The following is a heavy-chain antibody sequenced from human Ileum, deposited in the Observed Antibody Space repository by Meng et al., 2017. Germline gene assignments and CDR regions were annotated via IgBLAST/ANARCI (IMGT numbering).Heavy chain of an antibody. Sequence: QVRLQQRGAGRLNPSETLPLTCAVHGGPFSGYYWSWIRQSPGKGLEWIGEINHRGRTNYNPSLQSRVTISVDRSKSQLSMELTSVTAADTAVYYCARPAGYSSNWYKYFKHWGLGTLVTVSS. CDR2: INHRGRT. V-gene: IGHV4-34*01. CDR3: ARPAGYSSNWYKYFKH. J-gene: IGHJ1*01. CDR1: GGPFSGYY. D-gene: IGHD6-13*01.